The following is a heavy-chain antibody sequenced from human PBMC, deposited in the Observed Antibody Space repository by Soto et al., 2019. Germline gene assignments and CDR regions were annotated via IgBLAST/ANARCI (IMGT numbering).Heavy chain of an antibody. CDR2: ISGTGGST. J-gene: IGHJ4*02. CDR3: AKDRLGGNFDY. Sequence: EVQLLDSGGGLVQPGGSLRLSCAASGFTFNNYAMNWVRQAPGKGLEWVATISGTGGSTYYADSVKGRFTISRDKSKNPLYLQMNSLRVEDTAVYYCAKDRLGGNFDYWGQGTQVTVSS. V-gene: IGHV3-23*01. CDR1: GFTFNNYA.